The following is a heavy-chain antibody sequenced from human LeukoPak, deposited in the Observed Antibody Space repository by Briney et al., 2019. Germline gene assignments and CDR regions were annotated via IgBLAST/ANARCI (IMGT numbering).Heavy chain of an antibody. J-gene: IGHJ3*02. CDR1: GFTLSIYA. Sequence: GRSLRLSCAASGFTLSIYAMNWVPQAPGKGLEWVSSISRSGSYIFFADSVKGRFSISRDNAMNSLYLQMNSLRAEETAVYYCARGEGYYDSSGYYLPAFDIWGQGTMVTVSS. V-gene: IGHV3-21*01. D-gene: IGHD3-22*01. CDR3: ARGEGYYDSSGYYLPAFDI. CDR2: ISRSGSYI.